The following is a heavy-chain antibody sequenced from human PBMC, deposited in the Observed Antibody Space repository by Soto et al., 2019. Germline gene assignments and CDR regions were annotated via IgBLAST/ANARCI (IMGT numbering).Heavy chain of an antibody. CDR2: IYYSGST. V-gene: IGHV4-31*03. J-gene: IGHJ4*02. Sequence: KASETLSLTCTVSGGSISSGGYYWSWIRQRPGKGLEWNGYIYYSGSTYYNPSLKSRVTISVDTSKNQFSLKLGSVTAADTAVYYCAGSRGGQLVLDYWGQGTLVTVSS. D-gene: IGHD6-6*01. CDR3: AGSRGGQLVLDY. CDR1: GGSISSGGYY.